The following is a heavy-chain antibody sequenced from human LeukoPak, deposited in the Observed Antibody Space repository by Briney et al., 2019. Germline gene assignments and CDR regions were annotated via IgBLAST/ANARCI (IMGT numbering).Heavy chain of an antibody. V-gene: IGHV3-48*03. D-gene: IGHD1-14*01. CDR1: GFTFSSYD. CDR2: ISSSGSTI. CDR3: ASRETTGDYYYYYGMDV. Sequence: PGGSLRLSCAASGFTFSSYDMNWVRQAPGKGLEWVSYISSSGSTIYYADSVKGRFTISRDNAKNSLYLQMNSLRAEDTAVYYCASRETTGDYYYYYGMDVWGQGTTVTVSS. J-gene: IGHJ6*02.